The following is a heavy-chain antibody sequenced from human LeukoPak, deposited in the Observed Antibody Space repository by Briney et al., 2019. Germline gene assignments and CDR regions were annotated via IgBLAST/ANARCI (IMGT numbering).Heavy chain of an antibody. CDR1: GFTFSSYA. CDR2: IRGSGTNT. J-gene: IGHJ4*02. V-gene: IGHV3-23*01. D-gene: IGHD3-10*01. Sequence: QPGGSLRLSCAASGFTFSSYAMSWVRQAPGKGLEWVSAIRGSGTNTYYADSVKGRFTISRDNSKNTLYLQMNSLRAEDTAVYYCAKGSLNEITMVRGVIIWGQGTLVTVSS. CDR3: AKGSLNEITMVRGVII.